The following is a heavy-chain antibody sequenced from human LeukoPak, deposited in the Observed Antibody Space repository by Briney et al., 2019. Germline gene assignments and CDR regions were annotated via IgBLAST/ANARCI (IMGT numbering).Heavy chain of an antibody. Sequence: SETLYLTCTVSGGSISSCDYYWSWIRQPPGKGLEWMGYIYYSGSTYYNPSLKSRVTISVDTSKNQFSLKLSSVTAADTAVYYCARLTTTIIDYWGQGTLVTVSS. J-gene: IGHJ4*02. CDR2: IYYSGST. CDR1: GGSISSCDYY. V-gene: IGHV4-30-4*08. D-gene: IGHD4/OR15-4a*01. CDR3: ARLTTTIIDY.